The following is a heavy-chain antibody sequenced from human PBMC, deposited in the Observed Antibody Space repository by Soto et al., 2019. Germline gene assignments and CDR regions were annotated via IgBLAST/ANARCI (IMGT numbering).Heavy chain of an antibody. V-gene: IGHV1-8*01. CDR1: GYTFTSYD. D-gene: IGHD3-3*01. CDR3: ARGAITIFGVVITDAFDI. J-gene: IGHJ3*02. Sequence: ASVKVSCKASGYTFTSYDIDWVRQATGQGLEWMGWMNPNSGNTGYAQKFQGRDTMTRNTSISTAYMELSSLRSEDTAVYYCARGAITIFGVVITDAFDIWGQGTMVTVSS. CDR2: MNPNSGNT.